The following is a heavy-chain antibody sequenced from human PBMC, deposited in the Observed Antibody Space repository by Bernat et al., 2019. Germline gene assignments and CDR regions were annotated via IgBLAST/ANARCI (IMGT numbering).Heavy chain of an antibody. Sequence: QVQLVESGGGVVQPGRSLRLSCAASGFTFSSYGMHWVRQAPGKGLEWVAVISYDGSNKYYADSVKGRFTISRDNSKNTLYLQMNSLRAEDTAVYYCARELPDGDYTSEYYFDYWGQGTLVTVSS. CDR2: ISYDGSNK. J-gene: IGHJ4*02. CDR3: ARELPDGDYTSEYYFDY. D-gene: IGHD4-17*01. V-gene: IGHV3-30*03. CDR1: GFTFSSYG.